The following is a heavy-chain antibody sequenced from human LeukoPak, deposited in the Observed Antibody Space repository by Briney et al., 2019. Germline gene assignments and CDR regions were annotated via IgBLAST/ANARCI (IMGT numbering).Heavy chain of an antibody. D-gene: IGHD3-10*01. CDR1: GFTIGCNW. CDR3: AKNLPPYYYGSGSLDY. CDR2: ISYDGSNK. Sequence: PGGPQRSTCGASGFTIGCNWVHSVPEEKGKGLEWVAVISYDGSNKYCADSVKGRFTISRDNSKNTLYLQMNSLRAEDTAVYYCAKNLPPYYYGSGSLDYWGQGTLVTVSS. J-gene: IGHJ4*02. V-gene: IGHV3-30*18.